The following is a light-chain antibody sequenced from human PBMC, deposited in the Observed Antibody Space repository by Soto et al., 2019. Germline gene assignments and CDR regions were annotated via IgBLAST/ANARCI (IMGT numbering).Light chain of an antibody. Sequence: EIVLTQSPATLSLSPGERATLSCRASQSVSSYLAWYQQKPGQAPRLLIYDASSRATGIPARFSGSGSGTDFTLTISSLGPEDFAVYYCQQRSTPLTVGGGTKEDIK. CDR3: QQRSTPLT. V-gene: IGKV3-11*01. CDR1: QSVSSY. CDR2: DAS. J-gene: IGKJ4*01.